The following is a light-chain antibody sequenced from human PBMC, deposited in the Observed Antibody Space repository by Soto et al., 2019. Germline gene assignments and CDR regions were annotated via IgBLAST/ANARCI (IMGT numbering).Light chain of an antibody. CDR1: QDVSRK. V-gene: IGKV3D-15*01. Sequence: EMVVTQSPATLSVSPGERVTLSCRTSQDVSRKLAWYQQKPGQPPSLLIYDASTRATGTPARFSGSGSGTEVTLAVSSLQSEDYALYFCGQYISWSLTFGGGTKVEIK. J-gene: IGKJ4*01. CDR2: DAS. CDR3: GQYISWSLT.